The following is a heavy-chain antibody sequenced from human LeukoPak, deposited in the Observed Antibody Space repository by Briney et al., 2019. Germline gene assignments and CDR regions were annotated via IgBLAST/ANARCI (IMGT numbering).Heavy chain of an antibody. CDR2: IDSDGRTT. V-gene: IGHV3-74*01. Sequence: PGGPLRLSCAASGFTFSIYWMYWVRQAPGKGLVWVSRIDSDGRTTDYADSLRGRFIISRDNSKNTLYLQMNSLKADDTAIYYCVVASDALDLWGQGTTVTDSS. D-gene: IGHD5-12*01. CDR1: GFTFSIYW. J-gene: IGHJ3*01. CDR3: VVASDALDL.